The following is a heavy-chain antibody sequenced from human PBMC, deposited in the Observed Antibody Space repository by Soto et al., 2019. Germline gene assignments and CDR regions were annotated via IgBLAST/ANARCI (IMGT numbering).Heavy chain of an antibody. Sequence: QVQLVQAGAEVKKPGASVTVSCKASGYTFNRYGISWVRQAPGQGLEWMGWISAYNGNTNSAQNLQGRVAMTTDTSTDTAYMELRSLRSDDTAVYYCAREGYYGSGSADYWGQGTLVTVSS. CDR3: AREGYYGSGSADY. V-gene: IGHV1-18*01. D-gene: IGHD3-10*01. CDR1: GYTFNRYG. CDR2: ISAYNGNT. J-gene: IGHJ4*02.